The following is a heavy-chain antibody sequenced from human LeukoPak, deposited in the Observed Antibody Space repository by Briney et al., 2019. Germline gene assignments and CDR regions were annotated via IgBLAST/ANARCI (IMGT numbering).Heavy chain of an antibody. CDR3: TRDDCSSTSCPGTFDY. CDR2: IIPIFGTA. J-gene: IGHJ4*02. V-gene: IGHV1-69*13. Sequence: SVKVSCKASGYTFTGYYMHWVRQAPGQGLEWMGGIIPIFGTANYAQKFQGRVTITADESTSTAYMELSSLRSEDTAVYYCTRDDCSSTSCPGTFDYWGQGTWSPSPQ. CDR1: GYTFTGYY. D-gene: IGHD2-2*01.